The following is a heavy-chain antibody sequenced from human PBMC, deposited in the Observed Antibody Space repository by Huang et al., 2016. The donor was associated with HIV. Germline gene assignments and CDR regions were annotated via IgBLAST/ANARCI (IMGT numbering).Heavy chain of an antibody. CDR3: ATKTGGMDI. V-gene: IGHV3-7*03. CDR2: IRKDESEK. J-gene: IGHJ6*02. Sequence: VESGGRLVQPGGSIRLSCVGSTFTFGAYWMSWVRQTPGKGLEWVANIRKDESEKYYVDSVKGRFNISRDNAKKVLFLEMNNVTVEDTATYYCATKTGGMDIWGQGTTVTVS. D-gene: IGHD1-7*01. CDR1: TFTFGAYW.